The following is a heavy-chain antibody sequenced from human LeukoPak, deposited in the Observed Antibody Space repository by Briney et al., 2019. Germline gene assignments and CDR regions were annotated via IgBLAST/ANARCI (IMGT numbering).Heavy chain of an antibody. CDR1: GYTFTDYY. CDR3: ATAETPSGSYGY. D-gene: IGHD1-26*01. V-gene: IGHV1-69-2*01. Sequence: ASVKVSCKVSGYTFTDYYMHWVQQAPGKGLEWMGLVDPEDGETIYAEKFQGRVTITADTSTDTAYMELSSLRSEGTAVYYCATAETPSGSYGYWGQGTLVTVSS. CDR2: VDPEDGET. J-gene: IGHJ4*02.